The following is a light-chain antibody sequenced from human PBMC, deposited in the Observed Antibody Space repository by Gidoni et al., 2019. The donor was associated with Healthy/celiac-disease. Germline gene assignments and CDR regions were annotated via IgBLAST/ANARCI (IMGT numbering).Light chain of an antibody. CDR1: SSDVGGYNY. CDR2: DVS. V-gene: IGLV2-14*03. J-gene: IGLJ2*01. Sequence: QSALTQPASVSGSPGQSITISCTGTSSDVGGYNYVSWYRKHPGKAPKLMIYDVSNRPSGVSNRFSGSKSGNTASLTISGLQAEDEADYYCSSYTSSSTPHVVFGGGTKLTVL. CDR3: SSYTSSSTPHVV.